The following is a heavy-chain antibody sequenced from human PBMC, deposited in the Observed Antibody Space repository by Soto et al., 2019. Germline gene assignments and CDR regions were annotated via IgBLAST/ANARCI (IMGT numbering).Heavy chain of an antibody. Sequence: GASVKVSCKASGGTFSSYAISWVRQAPGQGLEWMGGIIPIFGTANYAQKFQGRVTITADESTSTAYMELSSLRSEDTAVYYCARDEKSPGHSYGKQDYYYGMDVWGEGTTVTVSS. J-gene: IGHJ6*04. CDR1: GGTFSSYA. D-gene: IGHD5-18*01. CDR2: IIPIFGTA. V-gene: IGHV1-69*13. CDR3: ARDEKSPGHSYGKQDYYYGMDV.